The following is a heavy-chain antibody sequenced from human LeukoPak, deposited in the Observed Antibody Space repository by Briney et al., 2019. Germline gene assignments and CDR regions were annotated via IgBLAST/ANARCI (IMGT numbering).Heavy chain of an antibody. Sequence: PGGSLRLSCAASGFTFSSYSMNWVRQAPGKGPEWVSSISSSSSYIYYADSVKGRFTISRDNAKNSLYLQMNSLRAEDTAVYYCARDKYSTAGFDYWGQGTLVTVSS. V-gene: IGHV3-21*01. D-gene: IGHD2-21*01. CDR3: ARDKYSTAGFDY. CDR2: ISSSSSYI. CDR1: GFTFSSYS. J-gene: IGHJ4*02.